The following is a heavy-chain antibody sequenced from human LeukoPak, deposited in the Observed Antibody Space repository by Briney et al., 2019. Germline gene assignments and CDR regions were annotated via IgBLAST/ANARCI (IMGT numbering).Heavy chain of an antibody. Sequence: SETLSLTCTVFGGSISSYSYYWGWIRQPPGKGLVWIGSMYHNGSTYYNPSLKSRVTISVDTSSNHVSLKLSSVTAADTAVYYCARAIDVRADPILLLWYGETSFDPWGQGTLVTVSS. CDR2: MYHNGST. CDR3: ARAIDVRADPILLLWYGETSFDP. J-gene: IGHJ5*02. D-gene: IGHD3-10*01. CDR1: GGSISSYSYY. V-gene: IGHV4-39*07.